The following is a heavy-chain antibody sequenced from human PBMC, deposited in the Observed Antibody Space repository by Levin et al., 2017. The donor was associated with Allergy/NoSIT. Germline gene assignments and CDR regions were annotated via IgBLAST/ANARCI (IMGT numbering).Heavy chain of an antibody. D-gene: IGHD5/OR15-5a*01. CDR1: GGSVSSGTYY. CDR3: ARNRIIVSGGNDYYYGMDV. V-gene: IGHV4-61*01. J-gene: IGHJ6*02. CDR2: INYRWVT. Sequence: SETLSLTCSVSGGSVSSGTYYWSWIRRPPGKGLEWIGYINYRWVTQYNPSLKSRVTISVDTYKNEFSLKVTSVTAADTAVYYCARNRIIVSGGNDYYYGMDVWGQGTTVTVSS.